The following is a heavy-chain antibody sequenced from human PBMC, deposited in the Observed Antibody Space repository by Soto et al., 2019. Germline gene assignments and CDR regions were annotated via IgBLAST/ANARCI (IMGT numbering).Heavy chain of an antibody. Sequence: SETLSLTCTVSGGSISSSSYYWGWIRQPPGKGLEWIGSIYYSGSTYYNPSLKSRVTISVDTSKNQFSLQLSSVTAADTAVYFCAREDDGGDRDYYGLDVWGQGTTVTVS. CDR3: AREDDGGDRDYYGLDV. D-gene: IGHD2-21*02. CDR1: GGSISSSSYY. CDR2: IYYSGST. J-gene: IGHJ6*02. V-gene: IGHV4-39*02.